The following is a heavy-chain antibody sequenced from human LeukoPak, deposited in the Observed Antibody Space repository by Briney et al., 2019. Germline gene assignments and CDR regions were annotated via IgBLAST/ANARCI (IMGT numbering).Heavy chain of an antibody. V-gene: IGHV1-2*02. CDR1: GYTFTGYY. J-gene: IGHJ4*02. CDR2: INPNSGDT. D-gene: IGHD3-10*01. CDR3: ARGSLRYFDY. Sequence: GASVKVSCKASGYTFTGYYTHWVRQAPGQGLEWMGWINPNSGDTNYAQKFQDRVTMTRDTSISTAFMEVSRLRFDDTALYYCARGSLRYFDYWGQGTLVTVSS.